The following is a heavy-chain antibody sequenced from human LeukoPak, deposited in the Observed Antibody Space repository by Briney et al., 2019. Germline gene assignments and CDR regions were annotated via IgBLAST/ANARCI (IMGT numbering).Heavy chain of an antibody. J-gene: IGHJ4*02. CDR2: IGSKASGYAA. V-gene: IGHV3-73*01. Sequence: GGSLRLSCADSGFSFSSYEMNWVRQPSGRGLEWVGRIGSKASGYAAAYAASVEGRFTISRDDSKNTAYLQMNSLKTEDTAVYYCTRLSSAATGTLDYWGQGTLVTVSS. D-gene: IGHD6-13*01. CDR1: GFSFSSYE. CDR3: TRLSSAATGTLDY.